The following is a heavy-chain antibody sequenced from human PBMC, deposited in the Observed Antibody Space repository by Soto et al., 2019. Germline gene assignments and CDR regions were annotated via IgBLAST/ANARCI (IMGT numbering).Heavy chain of an antibody. D-gene: IGHD2-2*01. CDR1: GYTFTGYY. CDR3: AREHIVAVPAVSGYYYYGMDV. Sequence: APVKVSCKASGYTFTGYYIHWVRQAPGQGLEWMGWINPKSGGTNFAQKFQGRVSMTRDTSISTAYMDLGRLRSDDTAVYYCAREHIVAVPAVSGYYYYGMDVWGQGTTVTVSS. V-gene: IGHV1-2*02. CDR2: INPKSGGT. J-gene: IGHJ6*02.